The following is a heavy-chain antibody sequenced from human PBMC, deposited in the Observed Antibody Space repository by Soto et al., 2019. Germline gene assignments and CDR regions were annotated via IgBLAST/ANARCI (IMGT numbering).Heavy chain of an antibody. J-gene: IGHJ6*02. D-gene: IGHD3-10*01. Sequence: KPGGSLRLSCTASGFTFGDYAMGWFRQAPGKGLEWVGFIRSKAYGGTTEYAASVKGRFTISRDDSKSIAYLQMNSLKTEDTAVYYCTRDGDVLLWFGELSPTYYYYGMDVWGQGTTVTVSS. CDR2: IRSKAYGGTT. V-gene: IGHV3-49*05. CDR1: GFTFGDYA. CDR3: TRDGDVLLWFGELSPTYYYYGMDV.